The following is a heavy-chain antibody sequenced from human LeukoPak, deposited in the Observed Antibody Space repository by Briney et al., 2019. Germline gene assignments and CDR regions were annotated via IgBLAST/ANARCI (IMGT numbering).Heavy chain of an antibody. D-gene: IGHD3-22*01. CDR2: IRSKANSYAT. V-gene: IGHV3-73*01. CDR1: GFTFSGSA. Sequence: PGGSLRLSCAASGFTFSGSAMHWVRQASGKGLEWVGRIRSKANSYATAYAASVKGRFTISRDDSKNTAYLQMNSLKTEDTAVYYCTWYDSSGVDYRGQGTLVTVSS. CDR3: TWYDSSGVDY. J-gene: IGHJ4*02.